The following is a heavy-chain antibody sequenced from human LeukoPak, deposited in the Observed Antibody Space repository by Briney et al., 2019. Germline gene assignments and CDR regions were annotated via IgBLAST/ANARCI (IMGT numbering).Heavy chain of an antibody. J-gene: IGHJ6*03. V-gene: IGHV3-20*01. CDR2: INWNGGST. Sequence: PGGSLRLSCAASGFTFSSYWMHWVRQAPGKGLEWVSGINWNGGSTGYADSVKGRFTISRDNAKNSLYLQMNSLRAEDTALYHCARQYGSGSYYYYMDVWGKGTTVTISS. D-gene: IGHD3-10*01. CDR3: ARQYGSGSYYYYMDV. CDR1: GFTFSSYW.